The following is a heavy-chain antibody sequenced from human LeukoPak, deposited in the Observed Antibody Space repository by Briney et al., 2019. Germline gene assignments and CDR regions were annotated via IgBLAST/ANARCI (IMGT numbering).Heavy chain of an antibody. CDR3: SRSSDTTSWYYFDH. Sequence: EASVKVSCKTSGYTFTSFGITWVRQAPGQGPEWMGWMKVGEGNTHFAQKFQDRVSTTRDISSNTAFLELRNLRSDDTAVYFCSRSSDTTSWYYFDHWGQGTLVTVSS. V-gene: IGHV1-18*01. CDR2: MKVGEGNT. D-gene: IGHD2/OR15-2a*01. J-gene: IGHJ4*02. CDR1: GYTFTSFG.